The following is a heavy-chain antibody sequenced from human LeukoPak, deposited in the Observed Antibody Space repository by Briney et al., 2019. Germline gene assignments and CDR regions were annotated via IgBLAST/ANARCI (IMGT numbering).Heavy chain of an antibody. CDR2: ISGSGGST. Sequence: GGSLRLSCAASGFTFSSYALSWVRQAPGKGLEWVSAISGSGGSTYYADSVKGRFTISRDNSKNTLYLQMNSLRAEVTAVYYCAKTVGGAIYYFDYWGQGTLVTVSS. J-gene: IGHJ4*02. V-gene: IGHV3-23*01. D-gene: IGHD2-21*01. CDR1: GFTFSSYA. CDR3: AKTVGGAIYYFDY.